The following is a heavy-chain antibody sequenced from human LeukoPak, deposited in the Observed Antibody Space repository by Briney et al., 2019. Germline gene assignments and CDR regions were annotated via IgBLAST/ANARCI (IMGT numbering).Heavy chain of an antibody. Sequence: GGSLILSCAASGFSFSDYYMGWIRQAPGKGLEWLSYISGSSAYTNYADSVKGRFIISRDNAKNSLYLQMNSLRAEDTAVYYCARISGSGSYYGPFDYWGQGTLVTVSS. D-gene: IGHD3-10*01. CDR1: GFSFSDYY. CDR3: ARISGSGSYYGPFDY. CDR2: ISGSSAYT. V-gene: IGHV3-11*03. J-gene: IGHJ4*02.